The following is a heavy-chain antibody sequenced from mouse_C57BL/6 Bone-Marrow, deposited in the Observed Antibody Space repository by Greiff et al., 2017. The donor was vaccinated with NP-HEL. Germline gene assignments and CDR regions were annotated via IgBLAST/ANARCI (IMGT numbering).Heavy chain of an antibody. CDR1: GFTFSSYA. CDR2: ISDGGSYT. CDR3: ARGVYYGSSYDYAMDY. D-gene: IGHD1-1*01. Sequence: EVQLVESGGGLVKPGGSLKLSCAASGFTFSSYAMSWVRQTPEKRLEWVATISDGGSYTYYPDNVKGRFTISRDNAKNNLYLQMSHLKSEDTAMYYCARGVYYGSSYDYAMDYWGQGTSVTVSS. J-gene: IGHJ4*01. V-gene: IGHV5-4*01.